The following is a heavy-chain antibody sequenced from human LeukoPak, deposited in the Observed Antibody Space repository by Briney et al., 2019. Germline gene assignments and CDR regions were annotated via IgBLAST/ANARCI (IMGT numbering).Heavy chain of an antibody. J-gene: IGHJ4*02. V-gene: IGHV3-23*01. CDR1: GFTFSSYA. Sequence: GGSLRLSCAASGFTFSSYAMSWVRQAPGKGLEWVSAISGSGGSTYYADSVKGRFTISRDHSKNTLYLQMNSLRAEDTAVYYCAKAPTYYYDSSGYYFDYWGQGTLVTVSS. CDR2: ISGSGGST. CDR3: AKAPTYYYDSSGYYFDY. D-gene: IGHD3-22*01.